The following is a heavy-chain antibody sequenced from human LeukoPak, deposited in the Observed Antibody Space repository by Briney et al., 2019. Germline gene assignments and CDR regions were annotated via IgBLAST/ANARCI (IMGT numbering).Heavy chain of an antibody. Sequence: ASVKVSCKASGYTFTGYYMHWVRQAPGQGLEWMGWINPNSGGTNYAQKFQGRVTMTRDTSISTAYMELSRLRSDDTAVYYCARDPGYSSSSFGYWGQGTLVTVSS. CDR3: ARDPGYSSSSFGY. V-gene: IGHV1-2*02. CDR1: GYTFTGYY. D-gene: IGHD6-13*01. CDR2: INPNSGGT. J-gene: IGHJ4*02.